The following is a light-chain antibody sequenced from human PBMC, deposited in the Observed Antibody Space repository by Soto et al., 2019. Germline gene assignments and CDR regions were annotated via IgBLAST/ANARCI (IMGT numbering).Light chain of an antibody. Sequence: QSALTQPASVSGSPGQSITISCTGTSSDVGGFKYVSWYQQHPDKAPKLIIPVVSNGPSGVSTRFSGSKSGNTVSLTISGLQAEDEADYYCASYTTSDTPYVFGTGTKVTVL. CDR1: SSDVGGFKY. V-gene: IGLV2-14*01. J-gene: IGLJ1*01. CDR2: VVS. CDR3: ASYTTSDTPYV.